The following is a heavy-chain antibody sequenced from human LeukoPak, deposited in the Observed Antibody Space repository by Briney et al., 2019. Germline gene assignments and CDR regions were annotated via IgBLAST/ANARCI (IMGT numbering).Heavy chain of an antibody. CDR3: AKVPAAYCSSTSCYLDY. CDR2: ISGSGGST. CDR1: GFTFSSYA. V-gene: IGHV3-23*01. J-gene: IGHJ4*02. D-gene: IGHD2-2*01. Sequence: GGSLRLSCAASGFTFSSYAMSWVRQAPGKGLERVSAISGSGGSTYYADSVKGRFTISRDNSKNTLYLQMNSLRAEDTAVYYCAKVPAAYCSSTSCYLDYWGQGTLVTVSS.